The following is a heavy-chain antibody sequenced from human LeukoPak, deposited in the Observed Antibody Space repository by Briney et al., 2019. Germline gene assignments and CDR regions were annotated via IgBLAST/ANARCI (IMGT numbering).Heavy chain of an antibody. CDR1: GFTFSSYE. D-gene: IGHD5-18*01. CDR2: ISSSGSTI. CDR3: ARGDTRDYYYYYMDV. Sequence: GGSLRLSCAASGFTFSSYEMNWVRQAPGKGLEWVSYISSSGSTIYYADSVKGRFTISRDNAKNSLYLQMNSLGAEDTAVYYCARGDTRDYYYYYMDVWGKGTTVTVSS. V-gene: IGHV3-48*03. J-gene: IGHJ6*03.